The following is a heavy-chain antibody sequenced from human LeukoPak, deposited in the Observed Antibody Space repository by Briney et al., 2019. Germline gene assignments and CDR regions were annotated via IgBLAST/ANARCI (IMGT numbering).Heavy chain of an antibody. J-gene: IGHJ4*02. CDR1: GYIFINYW. V-gene: IGHV5-51*01. CDR2: IYPADSDT. D-gene: IGHD3-10*01. CDR3: ARQSRDGSKTRGYYFDY. Sequence: GESLKISCQVSGYIFINYWIGWVRQMPGKGLESMGIIYPADSDTTYSPSFQEQVTSSADKSISTVYLQWSSLKASDTAMYYCARQSRDGSKTRGYYFDYWGPGTQVTVSS.